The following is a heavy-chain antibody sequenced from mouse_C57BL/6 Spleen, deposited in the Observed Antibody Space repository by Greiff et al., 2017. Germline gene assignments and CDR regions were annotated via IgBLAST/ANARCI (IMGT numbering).Heavy chain of an antibody. J-gene: IGHJ4*01. CDR3: ASYSNYYYAMDY. V-gene: IGHV5-17*01. CDR1: GFTFSDYG. D-gene: IGHD2-5*01. Sequence: EVKVEESGGGLVKPGGSLKLSCAASGFTFSDYGMPWVRQAPEKGLEWVAYISSGSSTIYYADTVKGRFTISRDNAKNTMFLQMTSLRSEDTAMYYCASYSNYYYAMDYWGQGTSVTASS. CDR2: ISSGSSTI.